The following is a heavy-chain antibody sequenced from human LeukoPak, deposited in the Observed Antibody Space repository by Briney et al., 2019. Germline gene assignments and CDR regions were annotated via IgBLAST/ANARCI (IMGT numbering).Heavy chain of an antibody. J-gene: IGHJ5*01. CDR2: IIPIFGTA. D-gene: IGHD2-2*01. CDR3: ANHTHTYCSSTSCGWFDS. Sequence: GASVKVSCKASGYTFTGYYIHWVRQAPGQGLKWMGGIIPIFGTANYAQKFQGRVTITADESTSTAYMELSSLRSEDTAVYYCANHTHTYCSSTSCGWFDSWGQGTLVTVSS. CDR1: GYTFTGYY. V-gene: IGHV1-69*13.